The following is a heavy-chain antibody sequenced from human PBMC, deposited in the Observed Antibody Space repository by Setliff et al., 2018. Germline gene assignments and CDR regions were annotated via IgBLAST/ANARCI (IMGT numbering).Heavy chain of an antibody. V-gene: IGHV3-13*04. J-gene: IGHJ6*03. D-gene: IGHD3-3*01. CDR2: TAAAGDT. CDR1: GFTFSRYD. CDR3: ARSSVVGGYSTTYYFDYMDV. Sequence: GSLRLSCAASGFTFSRYDIHWVHQVTGKGLEWVSGTAAAGDTYYADSVKGRFTISRENAKNSFYLQMNSLTAGDTAVYYCARSSVVGGYSTTYYFDYMDVWGKGTTVTVSS.